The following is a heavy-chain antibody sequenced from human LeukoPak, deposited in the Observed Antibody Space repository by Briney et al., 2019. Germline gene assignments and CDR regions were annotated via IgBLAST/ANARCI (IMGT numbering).Heavy chain of an antibody. CDR2: TSSSSSTI. J-gene: IGHJ4*02. D-gene: IGHD3-10*01. Sequence: GGSLRLSCAASGFTFSSYSMNWVRQAPGKGLEWVSYTSSSSSTIYYADSVKGRFTISRDNAKNSLYLQMNSRRDEDTAVYYCARDRGAYYYWGQGTLVTVSS. CDR1: GFTFSSYS. V-gene: IGHV3-48*02. CDR3: ARDRGAYYY.